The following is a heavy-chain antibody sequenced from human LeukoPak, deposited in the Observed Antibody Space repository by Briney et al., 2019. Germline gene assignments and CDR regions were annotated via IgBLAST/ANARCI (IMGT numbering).Heavy chain of an antibody. J-gene: IGHJ4*02. CDR3: ARGLNSYGYYFDY. CDR1: GFSVSSNY. Sequence: PGGSLRLSCAASGFSVSSNYMSWVRRAPGNGLEGVSVIYSGGSTYYADSVKGRFTISRDNSKNTLYLQMNSLRADDTAVYYCARGLNSYGYYFDYWGQGTLVTVSS. D-gene: IGHD5-18*01. V-gene: IGHV3-53*01. CDR2: IYSGGST.